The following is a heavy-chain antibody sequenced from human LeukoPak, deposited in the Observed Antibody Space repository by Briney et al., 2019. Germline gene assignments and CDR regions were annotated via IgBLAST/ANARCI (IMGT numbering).Heavy chain of an antibody. CDR1: GYTFTSYG. J-gene: IGHJ6*02. Sequence: ASVKVSCKASGYTFTSYGISWVRQAPGQGLEWMGWISAYNGNTNYAQKLQGRVTMTTDTSTSTAYMELRSLRSDDTAVYYCARPYYDFLTGYYNYGMDVGGQGPTVTVSS. CDR2: ISAYNGNT. CDR3: ARPYYDFLTGYYNYGMDV. V-gene: IGHV1-18*01. D-gene: IGHD3-9*01.